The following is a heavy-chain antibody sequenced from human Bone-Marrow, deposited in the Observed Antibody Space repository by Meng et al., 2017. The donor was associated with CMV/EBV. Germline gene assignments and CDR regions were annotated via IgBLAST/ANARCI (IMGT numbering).Heavy chain of an antibody. D-gene: IGHD2-2*02. CDR2: INHSGST. Sequence: SETLSLTCTVSGGSISSPSYYWGWIRQPPGKGLEWIGEINHSGSTNYNPSLKSRVTISVDTSKNQFSLKLSSVTAADTAVYYCARGPQGGYCSSTSCYTPIDYWGQGTLVTVSS. CDR3: ARGPQGGYCSSTSCYTPIDY. V-gene: IGHV4-39*07. J-gene: IGHJ4*02. CDR1: GGSISSPSYY.